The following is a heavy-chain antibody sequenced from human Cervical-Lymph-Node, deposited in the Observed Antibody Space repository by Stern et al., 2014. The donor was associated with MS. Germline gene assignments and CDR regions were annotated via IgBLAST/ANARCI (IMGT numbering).Heavy chain of an antibody. CDR3: AHSRGSSSWGYDYYYGMDV. V-gene: IGHV2-5*02. D-gene: IGHD6-13*01. J-gene: IGHJ6*02. Sequence: VTLKESGPTLVKPTQTLTLTCTFSGFSLSTSGVGVGWIRQPPGKALEWRALIYLDDDKRYSPSLKSRLTITKDTSKNQVVLTMTNMDPVDTATYYCAHSRGSSSWGYDYYYGMDVWGQGTTVTVSS. CDR2: IYLDDDK. CDR1: GFSLSTSGVG.